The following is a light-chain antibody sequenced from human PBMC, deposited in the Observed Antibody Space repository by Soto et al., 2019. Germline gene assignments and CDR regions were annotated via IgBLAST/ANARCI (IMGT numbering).Light chain of an antibody. CDR2: SNN. CDR3: AAWDDSLNGPV. V-gene: IGLV1-44*01. J-gene: IGLJ2*01. CDR1: SSNIGSNT. Sequence: QSVLTQPPSASGTPGQRVTISCSGISSNIGSNTVNWYQQLPGTAPKPLIYSNNQRPLGVPDRFSGSKSGTSASLASSGLQSEDEADYYCAAWDDSLNGPVFGGGTKLTVL.